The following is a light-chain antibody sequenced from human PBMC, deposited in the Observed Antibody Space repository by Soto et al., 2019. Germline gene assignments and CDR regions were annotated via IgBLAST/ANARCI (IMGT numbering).Light chain of an antibody. V-gene: IGKV1-27*01. CDR1: QDIRNF. CDR3: QKYSSVPV. Sequence: DIQMTQSPTSLSASVGDRVTITCRASQDIRNFVAWYQQKPGKAPKLLIYAASTLQSGVPSRFSGSGSGTDFTLTITILQPEDVATYSCQKYSSVPVFGTGTKVEIK. J-gene: IGKJ3*01. CDR2: AAS.